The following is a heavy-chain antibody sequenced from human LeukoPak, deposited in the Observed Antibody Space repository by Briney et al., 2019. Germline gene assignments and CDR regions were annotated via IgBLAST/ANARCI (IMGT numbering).Heavy chain of an antibody. J-gene: IGHJ5*02. D-gene: IGHD6-13*01. V-gene: IGHV5-51*01. CDR1: GYSFNSYW. CDR3: ARPHQGYSSWFDP. CDR2: IYPGDSDT. Sequence: GESLKISCKGSGYSFNSYWIGWVRQMPGKGLEWMGIIYPGDSDTRYSPSFQGQVTISADKSISTAYLQWSSLRASDTAMYYCARPHQGYSSWFDPWGQGTLVTASS.